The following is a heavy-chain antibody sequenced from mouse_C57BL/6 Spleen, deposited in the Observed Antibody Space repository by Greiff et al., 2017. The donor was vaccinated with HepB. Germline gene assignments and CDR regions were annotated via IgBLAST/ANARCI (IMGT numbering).Heavy chain of an antibody. D-gene: IGHD1-1*01. CDR2: IYPGDGDT. J-gene: IGHJ3*01. V-gene: IGHV1-82*01. CDR1: GYAFSSSW. Sequence: VQLQQSGPELVKPGASVKISCKASGYAFSSSWMNWVKQRPGKGLEWIGRIYPGDGDTNYNGKFKGKATLTSAKSSSTAYMQLSSLTSEDSAVYYCGRSEGDYHYGSSYSFAYWGQGTLVTVSA. CDR3: GRSEGDYHYGSSYSFAY.